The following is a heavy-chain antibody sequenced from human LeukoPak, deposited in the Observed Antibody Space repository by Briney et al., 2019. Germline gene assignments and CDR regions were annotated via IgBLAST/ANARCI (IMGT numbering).Heavy chain of an antibody. J-gene: IGHJ4*02. CDR3: VSGTQPLRRGFDY. V-gene: IGHV3-9*01. D-gene: IGHD1-1*01. CDR2: ISWNSGSI. CDR1: GFTFDDYA. Sequence: GRSLRLSCAASGFTFDDYAMHWVRQTPGKGLEWVSGISWNSGSIGYADSVKGRFTISRDNAKNSLYLQMNSLRAEDTALYYCVSGTQPLRRGFDYWGQGTLVTVSS.